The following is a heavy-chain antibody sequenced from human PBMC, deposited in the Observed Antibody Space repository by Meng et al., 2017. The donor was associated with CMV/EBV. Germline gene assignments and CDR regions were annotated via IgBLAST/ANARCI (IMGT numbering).Heavy chain of an antibody. D-gene: IGHD4-23*01. CDR3: ARGSKDAFGLRWNWFDP. V-gene: IGHV3-48*04. CDR1: GFTFSSYA. CDR2: ISSSGSTI. J-gene: IGHJ5*02. Sequence: GGSLRLSCAASGFTFSSYAMHWVRQAPGKGLEWVSYISSSGSTIYYADSVKGRFTISRDNAKNSLYLQMNSLRAEDTAVYYCARGSKDAFGLRWNWFDPWGQGTLVTVSS.